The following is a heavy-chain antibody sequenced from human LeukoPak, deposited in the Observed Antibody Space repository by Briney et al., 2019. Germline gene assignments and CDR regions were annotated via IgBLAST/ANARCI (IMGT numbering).Heavy chain of an antibody. CDR1: GLNFNYYA. D-gene: IGHD6-19*01. J-gene: IGHJ4*02. CDR2: ISYDGNEK. V-gene: IGHV3-30*04. CDR3: ASRRIEVAGTGAY. Sequence: GGSLRHSCAASGLNFNYYAMHWVRQAPGKGLEWVAVISYDGNEKYYADSVQGRFSISRDNSNNTLDLEMTSLRSEDTALYYCASRRIEVAGTGAYWGQGTLVIVSS.